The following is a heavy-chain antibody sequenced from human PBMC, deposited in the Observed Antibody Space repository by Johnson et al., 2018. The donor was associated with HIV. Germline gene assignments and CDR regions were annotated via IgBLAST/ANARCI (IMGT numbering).Heavy chain of an antibody. CDR1: GFTFSSFG. J-gene: IGHJ3*02. V-gene: IGHV3-30*04. CDR2: ISYDGSDK. D-gene: IGHD3-3*02. CDR3: ARAHLIFPKNAFDI. Sequence: QVQLVESGGGVVQPGGSLRLSCAASGFTFSSFGMHWVRQAPAKGLEWVAFISYDGSDKDNADSVRGRFTISRDNVNNSVFLLLNNLRVEDTAVYFCARAHLIFPKNAFDIWGQGTMVTVSS.